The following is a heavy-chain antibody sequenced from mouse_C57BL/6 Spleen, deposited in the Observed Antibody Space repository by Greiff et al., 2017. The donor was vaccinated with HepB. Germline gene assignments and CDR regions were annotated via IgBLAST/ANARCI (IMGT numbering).Heavy chain of an antibody. CDR2: IYPGNSDT. CDR1: GYTFTSYW. CDR3: TRSRNYDGNYYYAMDY. Sequence: EVQLQQSGTVLARPGASVKMSCKTSGYTFTSYWMHWVKQRPGQGLEWIGAIYPGNSDTSYNQKFKGKAKLTAVTSASTAYMELSSLTNEDSAVYYCTRSRNYDGNYYYAMDYWGQGTSVTVSS. D-gene: IGHD2-3*01. V-gene: IGHV1-5*01. J-gene: IGHJ4*01.